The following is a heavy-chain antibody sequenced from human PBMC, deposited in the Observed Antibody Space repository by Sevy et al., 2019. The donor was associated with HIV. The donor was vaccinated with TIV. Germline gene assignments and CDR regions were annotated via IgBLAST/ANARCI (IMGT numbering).Heavy chain of an antibody. Sequence: GGSLRLSCAASGFSFSQYSMNWVRQAPGKGLEWLSYISGTSGTIYYAASVKGRFTISRDNAKNSVYLQMNSLRDEDTAVYYCARVVLYYDANYCDYLGQGALVTVSS. V-gene: IGHV3-48*02. J-gene: IGHJ4*02. D-gene: IGHD3-22*01. CDR2: ISGTSGTI. CDR1: GFSFSQYS. CDR3: ARVVLYYDANYCDY.